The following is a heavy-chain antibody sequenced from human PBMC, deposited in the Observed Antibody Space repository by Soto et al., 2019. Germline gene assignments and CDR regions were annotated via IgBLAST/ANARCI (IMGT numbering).Heavy chain of an antibody. D-gene: IGHD6-19*01. CDR2: IYYSGST. CDR3: AIDSSGWNYYFNY. Sequence: ASETLSLTCAVYGGSFSGYYWGWIRQPPGKGLEWIGSIYYSGSTYYNPSLKSRVTIFVDTSKNQFSLKLSSVTAADTAVYYCAIDSSGWNYYFNYWGQGTLVTVSS. J-gene: IGHJ4*02. CDR1: GGSFSGYY. V-gene: IGHV4-39*01.